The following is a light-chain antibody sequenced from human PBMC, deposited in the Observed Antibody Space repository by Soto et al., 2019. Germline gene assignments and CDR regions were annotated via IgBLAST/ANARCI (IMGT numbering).Light chain of an antibody. CDR3: QQYNSLWT. V-gene: IGKV1-5*03. J-gene: IGKJ1*01. CDR2: KAS. CDR1: QSISSW. Sequence: DIQMTQSPSTLSASVGDRVTITCRASQSISSWLAWYQQKPGKAPNLLIYKASSLQSGVPSRFSGSGSGTEFTLTISSLQPDDFATYNCQQYNSLWTFGQGTKVEIK.